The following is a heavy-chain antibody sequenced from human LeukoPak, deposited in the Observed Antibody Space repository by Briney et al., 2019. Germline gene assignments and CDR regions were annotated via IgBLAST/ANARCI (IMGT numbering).Heavy chain of an antibody. Sequence: GGSLRLFCAASGFTFSSYAMHWVRQAPGKGLEWVAVISYDGSNKYYADSVKGRFTISRDNSKNTLYLQMNSLRAEDTAVYYCARVGGLGAFDIWGQGTMVTVSS. J-gene: IGHJ3*02. D-gene: IGHD3-16*01. CDR2: ISYDGSNK. CDR1: GFTFSSYA. CDR3: ARVGGLGAFDI. V-gene: IGHV3-30*04.